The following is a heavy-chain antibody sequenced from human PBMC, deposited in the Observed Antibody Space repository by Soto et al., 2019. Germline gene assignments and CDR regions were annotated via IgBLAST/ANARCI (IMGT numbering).Heavy chain of an antibody. D-gene: IGHD3-22*01. V-gene: IGHV4-30-2*01. J-gene: IGHJ4*02. CDR2: IYHSGST. CDR1: GGSISSGGYS. Sequence: QLQLQESGSGLVKPSQTLSLTCAVSGGSISSGGYSWSWIRQPPGKGLEWIGYIYHSGSTYYNPSLKSRATISVDRSKNQFSLKLSSVTAADTAVYYCARAIVDSSGYYRKWESYYFDYWGQGTLVTVSS. CDR3: ARAIVDSSGYYRKWESYYFDY.